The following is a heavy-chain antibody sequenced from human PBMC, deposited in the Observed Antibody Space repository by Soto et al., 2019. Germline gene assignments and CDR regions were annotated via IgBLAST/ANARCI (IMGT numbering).Heavy chain of an antibody. CDR1: GFTFGDYA. Sequence: GGPLRLSCTASGFTFGDYAMSWVRQAPGKGLEWVGFIRSKAYRGTTEYAASVKGRITISRDDSKSIAYLQMTSLKTDDTAVYFCTRDLMTPPSPFDYWAQGTLVTVSA. D-gene: IGHD2-8*01. CDR3: TRDLMTPPSPFDY. J-gene: IGHJ4*02. CDR2: IRSKAYRGTT. V-gene: IGHV3-49*04.